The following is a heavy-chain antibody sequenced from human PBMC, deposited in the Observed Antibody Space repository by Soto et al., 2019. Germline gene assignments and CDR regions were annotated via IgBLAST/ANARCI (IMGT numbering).Heavy chain of an antibody. V-gene: IGHV3-33*01. Sequence: QVQLVESGGGVVQPGRSLRLSCAASGFTFSSYGMHWVRQAPGKGLEWVAVIWYDGSNKYYADSVKGRFTISRDNSKNTLYLQMNSLRAEDTAVYYCARDRLREGRAFHPLLQNDAFDIWGQGTMVTVSS. CDR2: IWYDGSNK. D-gene: IGHD1-26*01. CDR1: GFTFSSYG. CDR3: ARDRLREGRAFHPLLQNDAFDI. J-gene: IGHJ3*02.